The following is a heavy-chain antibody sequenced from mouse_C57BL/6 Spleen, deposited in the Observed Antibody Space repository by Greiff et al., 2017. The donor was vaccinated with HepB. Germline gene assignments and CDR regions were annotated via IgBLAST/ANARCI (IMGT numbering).Heavy chain of an antibody. D-gene: IGHD2-4*01. Sequence: QVQLQQSGPELVKPGASVKLSCKASGYTFTSYDINWVKQRPGQGLEWIGWIYPRDGSTKYNEKFKGEATLTVDTSSSTAYMELHSLTSEYSAVYFCVPYDYDAYFDYWGQGTTLTVSS. J-gene: IGHJ2*01. CDR3: VPYDYDAYFDY. V-gene: IGHV1-85*01. CDR1: GYTFTSYD. CDR2: IYPRDGST.